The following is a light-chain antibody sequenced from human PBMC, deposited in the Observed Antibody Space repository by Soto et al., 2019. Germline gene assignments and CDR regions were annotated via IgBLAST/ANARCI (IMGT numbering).Light chain of an antibody. V-gene: IGKV1-39*01. CDR3: QQSYSTPPIT. J-gene: IGKJ5*01. Sequence: DIQMTQSPSALSASVGERVAITCRASQGITNYLAWYQQKPGKAPKLLIYAASSLQSGVPARFSGSGSGTDFTLTISSLQPEDFATYYCQQSYSTPPITFGQGTRLEIK. CDR2: AAS. CDR1: QGITNY.